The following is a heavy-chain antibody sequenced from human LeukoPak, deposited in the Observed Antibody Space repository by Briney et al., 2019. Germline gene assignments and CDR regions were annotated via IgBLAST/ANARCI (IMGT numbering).Heavy chain of an antibody. D-gene: IGHD5-12*01. CDR1: GFTFSSYG. CDR2: ISSSSSYI. CDR3: ARGGGGYSGYDGFFDY. J-gene: IGHJ4*02. Sequence: GGSLRLSCAASGFTFSSYGMHWVRQAPGKGLEWVSSISSSSSYIYYADSVKGRFTISRDNAKNSLYLQMNSLRAEDTAVYYCARGGGGYSGYDGFFDYWGQGTLVTVSS. V-gene: IGHV3-21*01.